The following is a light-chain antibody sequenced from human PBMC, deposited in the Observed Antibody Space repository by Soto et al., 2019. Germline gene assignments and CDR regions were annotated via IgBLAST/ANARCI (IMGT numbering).Light chain of an antibody. J-gene: IGKJ1*01. V-gene: IGKV3-15*01. CDR2: RAS. CDR3: QHYNNWPPWT. Sequence: EIVMTQSPATLSVSPGERATLSCRASQSVSSNLAWYQQKPGQPPRLLIYRASTRATGIPARFSGSGSGPEFTLTISSLQSEDFAVYYCQHYNNWPPWTFGQGTKVEIK. CDR1: QSVSSN.